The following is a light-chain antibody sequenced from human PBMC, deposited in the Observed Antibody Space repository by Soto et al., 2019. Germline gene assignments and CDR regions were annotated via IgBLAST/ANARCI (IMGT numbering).Light chain of an antibody. CDR1: QSVSSY. V-gene: IGKV3-11*01. Sequence: EIVLTQSPATLSLSPGERATLSCRASQSVSSYLAWYQQKPGQAPRLLIYDASNRATGIPARFSGSGSGTDFTLTISRLEPEDFAVYYCQQGSVGGGTKVDIK. J-gene: IGKJ4*01. CDR2: DAS. CDR3: QQGS.